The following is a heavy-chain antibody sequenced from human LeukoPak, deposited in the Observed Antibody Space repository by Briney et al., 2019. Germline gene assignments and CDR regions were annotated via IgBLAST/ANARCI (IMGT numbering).Heavy chain of an antibody. J-gene: IGHJ3*02. D-gene: IGHD2-8*01. V-gene: IGHV3-66*02. CDR2: IYSGGST. CDR3: ARSKGVHAFDI. Sequence: GGSLRLSCAASGFTFDDNGMSWVRQAPGKGLEWVSVIYSGGSTYYADSAKGRFTISRDNSKNTLYLQMNSLRAEDTAVYYCARSKGVHAFDIWGQGTMVTVSS. CDR1: GFTFDDNG.